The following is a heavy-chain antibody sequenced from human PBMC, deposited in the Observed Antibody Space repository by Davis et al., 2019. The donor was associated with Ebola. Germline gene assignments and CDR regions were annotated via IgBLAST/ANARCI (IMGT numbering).Heavy chain of an antibody. D-gene: IGHD4-17*01. J-gene: IGHJ6*02. CDR2: MNPNSGNT. Sequence: AASVKVSCKASGYTFTSYDINWVRQATGQGLEWMGWMNPNSGNTGYAQKFQGRVTMTRNTSISTAYMELSSLRSEDTAVYYCARLPYDYGDLYYYYGMDVWSQGTTVTVSS. V-gene: IGHV1-8*01. CDR3: ARLPYDYGDLYYYYGMDV. CDR1: GYTFTSYD.